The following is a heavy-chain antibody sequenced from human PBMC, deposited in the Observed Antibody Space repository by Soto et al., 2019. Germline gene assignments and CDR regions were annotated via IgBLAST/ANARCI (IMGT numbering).Heavy chain of an antibody. V-gene: IGHV4-34*01. CDR1: GGSFSGYY. Sequence: KPSETLSLTCAVYGGSFSGYYWSWIRQPPGKGLEWIGEINHSGSTNYNPSLKSRVTISVDTSKNQFSLKLSSVTAADTAVYYCARILHYYYYGMDVWGQGTTVTVSS. CDR2: INHSGST. J-gene: IGHJ6*02. CDR3: ARILHYYYYGMDV.